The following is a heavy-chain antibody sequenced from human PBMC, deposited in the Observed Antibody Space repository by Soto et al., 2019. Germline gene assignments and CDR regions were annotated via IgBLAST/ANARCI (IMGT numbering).Heavy chain of an antibody. J-gene: IGHJ4*02. V-gene: IGHV3-23*01. CDR2: ISSSGYSA. CDR3: AKGSVVVAAKFGS. Sequence: EVQLLESGGALVQPGVSLSLSCAASGFTYNNYAMGWVRQAPGTGLEWVSAISSSGYSAYYADSVKGRFTISRDNSRNTMFLQMNKLSAEDTAVYYCAKGSVVVAAKFGSWGQGTKVTVSS. D-gene: IGHD2-21*02. CDR1: GFTYNNYA.